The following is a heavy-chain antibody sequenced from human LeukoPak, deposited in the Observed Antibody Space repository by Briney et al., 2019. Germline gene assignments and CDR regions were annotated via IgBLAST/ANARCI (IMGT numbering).Heavy chain of an antibody. J-gene: IGHJ4*02. V-gene: IGHV3-23*01. CDR1: GFSFNKAW. Sequence: GGSLRLSCAASGFSFNKAWMHWVRQAPGKGLEWVSAISGSGDSTYYGDSVKGRFTISRDNSKNTLYLQMNSLRAEDTAVYYCAKTRPLDSSSWSHGDYWGQGTLVTVSS. CDR3: AKTRPLDSSSWSHGDY. D-gene: IGHD6-13*01. CDR2: ISGSGDST.